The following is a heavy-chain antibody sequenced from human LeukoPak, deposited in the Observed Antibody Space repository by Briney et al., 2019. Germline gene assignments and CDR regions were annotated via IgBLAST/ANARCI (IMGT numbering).Heavy chain of an antibody. J-gene: IGHJ3*02. CDR3: ARSNAFDI. CDR1: GFTFSNYW. CDR2: IKEDGSQK. V-gene: IGHV3-7*05. Sequence: GGSLRLSCAASGFTFSNYWMSWVRQAPEKGLEWVANIKEDGSQKYYVDSVKGRFTISRDNAKNSLYLQMDSLRAEDTAVYYCARSNAFDIWGQGTMVTVSS.